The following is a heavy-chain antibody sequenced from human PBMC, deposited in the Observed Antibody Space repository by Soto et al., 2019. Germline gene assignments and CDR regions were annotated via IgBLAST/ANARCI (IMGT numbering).Heavy chain of an antibody. D-gene: IGHD6-19*01. CDR1: GFTFDDYA. V-gene: IGHV3-9*01. CDR3: AKEFRAVAEGFY. J-gene: IGHJ4*02. Sequence: EVQLVESGGGLVQPGRSLRLSCAASGFTFDDYAMHWVRQAPGKGLEWVSGISWNSGSIGYADSVKGRFTISRDNAKNSLYLQMNSLRAEDTALYYCAKEFRAVAEGFYWGQGTLVTVS. CDR2: ISWNSGSI.